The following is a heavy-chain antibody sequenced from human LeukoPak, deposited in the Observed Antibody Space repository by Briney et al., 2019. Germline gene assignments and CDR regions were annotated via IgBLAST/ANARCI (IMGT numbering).Heavy chain of an antibody. V-gene: IGHV5-51*01. CDR1: EYSFPSNW. Sequence: GGSLMISFKGSEYSFPSNWIGWVRQMPAKGLEWMGIIYPGDSDTRYSPSFQAQVTISADKSISTAYLHWSSLKASDTAIYCCATYAGSSSKYFQNWGQGTLVTVSS. D-gene: IGHD3-10*01. CDR3: ATYAGSSSKYFQN. J-gene: IGHJ1*01. CDR2: IYPGDSDT.